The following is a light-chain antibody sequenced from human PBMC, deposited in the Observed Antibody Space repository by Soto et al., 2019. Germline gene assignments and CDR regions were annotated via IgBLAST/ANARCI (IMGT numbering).Light chain of an antibody. CDR2: KAF. CDR1: QTISSW. CDR3: QQYISYFWT. V-gene: IGKV1-5*03. Sequence: DIQLTQSPSSLSASVGDRVTITCRASQTISSWLAWYQQKPGKATKLLIYKAFTLKSGVTSRFSGSGFGTEFTHTISSLQTVEVATNSCQQYISYFWTFCQGN. J-gene: IGKJ1*01.